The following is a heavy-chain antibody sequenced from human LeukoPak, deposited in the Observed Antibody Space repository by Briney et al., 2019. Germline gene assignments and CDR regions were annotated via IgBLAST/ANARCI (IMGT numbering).Heavy chain of an antibody. CDR3: ARRYCSGGSCFDS. CDR2: IYPGASAT. Sequence: RGESLKISCKGSGYSFTSYWIGWVRQMPGKGLEWMGIIYPGASATRYSPSFQGQVTISADKSISTAYLQWSSLKASDTAMYYCARRYCSGGSCFDSWGQGPLVTVSS. D-gene: IGHD2-15*01. V-gene: IGHV5-51*01. J-gene: IGHJ4*02. CDR1: GYSFTSYW.